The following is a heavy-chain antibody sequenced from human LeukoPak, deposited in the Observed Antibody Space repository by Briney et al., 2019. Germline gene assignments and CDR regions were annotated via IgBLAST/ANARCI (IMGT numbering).Heavy chain of an antibody. CDR3: ARGLAYCGGDCYSLPFDY. Sequence: SETLSLTCAVYGGSFSGYYWSWIRQPPGKGLEWIGEINHSGSTNYNPSLKSRVTISVDTSKNQFSLKLSSVTAADTAVYYCARGLAYCGGDCYSLPFDYWAREPWSPSPQ. J-gene: IGHJ4*02. CDR2: INHSGST. CDR1: GGSFSGYY. D-gene: IGHD2-21*02. V-gene: IGHV4-34*01.